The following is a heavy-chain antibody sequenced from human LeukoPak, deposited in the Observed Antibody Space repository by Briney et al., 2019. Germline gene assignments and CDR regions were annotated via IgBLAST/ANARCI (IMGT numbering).Heavy chain of an antibody. CDR2: ISSSGSTI. J-gene: IGHJ6*02. CDR1: GFPFSSYA. Sequence: PWGSLRLSCAASGFPFSSYAMNWVRQAPGKGLEWVSYISSSGSTIYYADSVKGRFTISRDNAKNSLYLQMNSLRAEDTAVYYCAREGTERSPAWYYGMDVWGQGTTVTVSS. V-gene: IGHV3-48*03. CDR3: AREGTERSPAWYYGMDV. D-gene: IGHD1-1*01.